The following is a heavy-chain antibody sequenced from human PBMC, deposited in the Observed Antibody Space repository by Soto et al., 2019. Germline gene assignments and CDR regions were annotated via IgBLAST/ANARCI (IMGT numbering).Heavy chain of an antibody. V-gene: IGHV1-3*01. CDR2: INAGNGNT. CDR1: GYPFTSYA. J-gene: IGHJ6*02. Sequence: ASVKVSCKASGYPFTSYAIHWVRQAPGQRLEWMGWINAGNGNTKYSQKFQGRVTITRDTSASTAYMELSSLRSEDTAVYYCARTVGYYYGMDVWGQGTTVTVSS. CDR3: ARTVGYYYGMDV. D-gene: IGHD4-17*01.